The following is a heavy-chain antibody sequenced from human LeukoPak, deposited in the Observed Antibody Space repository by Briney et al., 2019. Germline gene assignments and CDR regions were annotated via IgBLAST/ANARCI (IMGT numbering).Heavy chain of an antibody. CDR2: ILENGSNQ. Sequence: GGSLRLSCAASGFTFSNYIMHCVRQAPGRGLDWVAVILENGSNQYYADSVKGRFTISRDNYKNTLFLQMNSLRGEDTAMYYCARVQGGGYRTADYWGQGTLVTVSS. D-gene: IGHD6-19*01. V-gene: IGHV3-30*04. CDR3: ARVQGGGYRTADY. CDR1: GFTFSNYI. J-gene: IGHJ4*02.